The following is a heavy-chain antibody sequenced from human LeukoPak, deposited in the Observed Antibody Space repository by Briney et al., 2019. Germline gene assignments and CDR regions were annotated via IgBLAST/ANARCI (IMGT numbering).Heavy chain of an antibody. CDR2: IYQSGST. CDR1: GGPIRSGDYS. Sequence: SETLSLTCAVSGGPIRSGDYSWSWIRQPPGKGLEWIGYIYQSGSTYYDPSLKSRVTISVDRSKNQFSLKLSSVTAADTAVYYCARGYPKGVFDNWGQGTLVTVSS. J-gene: IGHJ4*02. D-gene: IGHD1-26*01. V-gene: IGHV4-30-2*01. CDR3: ARGYPKGVFDN.